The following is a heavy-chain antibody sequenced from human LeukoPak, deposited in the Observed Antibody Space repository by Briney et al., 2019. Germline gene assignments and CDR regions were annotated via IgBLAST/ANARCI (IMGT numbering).Heavy chain of an antibody. CDR2: IRSKAYGGTT. Sequence: GGSLRLSCTASVFTFCDYTMSWVREAPGKGLEWVGFIRSKAYGGTTEYAASVKGRFTISRDDSKSIAYLQMNSLKTEDTAVYYCTRDPSIAVASYYYYYYYVDVWGKGTTVTVSS. CDR1: VFTFCDYT. V-gene: IGHV3-49*04. CDR3: TRDPSIAVASYYYYYYYVDV. D-gene: IGHD6-19*01. J-gene: IGHJ6*03.